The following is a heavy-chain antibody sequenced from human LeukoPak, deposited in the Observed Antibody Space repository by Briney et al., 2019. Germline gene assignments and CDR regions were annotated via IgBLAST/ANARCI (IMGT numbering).Heavy chain of an antibody. CDR3: ARRMGGELVAFDI. D-gene: IGHD1-7*01. J-gene: IGHJ3*02. CDR1: GFTFSSYA. Sequence: GSLRLSCAASGFTFSSYAMNWVRQAPGKGLEWVSYISSSSTTIYFADSVKGRFTISRDNAKNSLYLQMNSLRDEDTAVYYCARRMGGELVAFDIWGQGTMVTVSS. CDR2: ISSSSTTI. V-gene: IGHV3-48*02.